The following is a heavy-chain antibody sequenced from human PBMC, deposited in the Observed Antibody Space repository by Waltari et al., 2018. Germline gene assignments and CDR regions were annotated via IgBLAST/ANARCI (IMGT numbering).Heavy chain of an antibody. V-gene: IGHV4-4*02. D-gene: IGHD2-15*01. CDR1: GDSITNPYL. J-gene: IGHJ4*02. CDR2: VHGSGRP. Sequence: QLQLQESGPGLVQPSGTLSLTCAVSGDSITNPYLWNWVRQSPGKGLGWIGQVHGSGRPNDNPSFASRITVTLDPYNSRFSLKVASATAADTAVYYCARDRGRGLYLDSWGPGTLVTVSP. CDR3: ARDRGRGLYLDS.